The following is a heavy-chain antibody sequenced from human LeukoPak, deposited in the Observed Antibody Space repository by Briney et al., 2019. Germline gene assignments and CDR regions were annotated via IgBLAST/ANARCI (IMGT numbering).Heavy chain of an antibody. CDR1: GYMFTELC. J-gene: IGHJ6*03. Sequence: ASVKVSCKVSGYMFTELCMHWVRQAPGKGLEWMGNFDPEDGETVYAQKFQGRVTMTEDTSTDTAYMELSSLRSEDTAVYCCATHSPEWRYSGYSNYYYMDVWGKGTTVTVSS. CDR3: ATHSPEWRYSGYSNYYYMDV. D-gene: IGHD5-12*01. CDR2: FDPEDGET. V-gene: IGHV1-24*01.